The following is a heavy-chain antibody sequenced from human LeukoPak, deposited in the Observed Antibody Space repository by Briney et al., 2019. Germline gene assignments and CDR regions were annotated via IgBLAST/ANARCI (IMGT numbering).Heavy chain of an antibody. V-gene: IGHV4-4*02. J-gene: IGHJ3*02. Sequence: SGTLSLTCAVSGGSISSSSWWSWVRQPPGKGLEWIGEVFHDGSPNYNPSFRGRVTILVDKSKNQFSLNLGSLTAADTAMYYCARDPNIVSAVTLRAFDIWGQGTMVSVSS. CDR1: GGSISSSSW. D-gene: IGHD5/OR15-5a*01. CDR2: VFHDGSP. CDR3: ARDPNIVSAVTLRAFDI.